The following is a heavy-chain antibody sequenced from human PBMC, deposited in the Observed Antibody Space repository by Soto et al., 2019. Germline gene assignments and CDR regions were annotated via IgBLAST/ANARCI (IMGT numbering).Heavy chain of an antibody. V-gene: IGHV4-4*07. CDR1: GGSISSYY. CDR2: IYTSGST. Sequence: SETLSLTCTVSGGSISSYYWSWIRQPAGKGLEWIGRIYTSGSTNYNPSLKSRVTMTSDTSISTAYMELSRLRSVDTAVYYCATSSYSDTSGYYYFDYWGQGTLVTVSS. J-gene: IGHJ4*02. D-gene: IGHD3-22*01. CDR3: ATSSYSDTSGYYYFDY.